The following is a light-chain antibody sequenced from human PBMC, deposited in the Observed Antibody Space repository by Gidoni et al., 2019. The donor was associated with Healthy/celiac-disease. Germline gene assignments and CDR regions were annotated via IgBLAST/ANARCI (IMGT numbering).Light chain of an antibody. Sequence: QSVLTQPHSASGTPGQSVTISFSVSSSNIGSNYVYLYQQLPGSAPKLLIYRNNQRPSGVPDRFSGSKSGTSASLAISGLRSEDEADYYCAAWDDSLSVLFGGGTKLTVL. CDR1: SSNIGSNY. CDR2: RNN. V-gene: IGLV1-47*01. J-gene: IGLJ2*01. CDR3: AAWDDSLSVL.